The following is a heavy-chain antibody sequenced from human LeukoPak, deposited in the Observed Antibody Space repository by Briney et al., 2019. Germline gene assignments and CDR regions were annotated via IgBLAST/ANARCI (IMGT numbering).Heavy chain of an antibody. V-gene: IGHV3-23*01. Sequence: GGSLRLSCAASGFTFSTYAMTWVRQAPGKGLEWVSGFSDSGGATYYAGSVKGRFTISRDNPKNTLYLQMNSLRAEDTAVYYCAKVRVTGYSSFDSWGQGTLVTVSS. CDR3: AKVRVTGYSSFDS. D-gene: IGHD3-9*01. CDR2: FSDSGGAT. CDR1: GFTFSTYA. J-gene: IGHJ4*02.